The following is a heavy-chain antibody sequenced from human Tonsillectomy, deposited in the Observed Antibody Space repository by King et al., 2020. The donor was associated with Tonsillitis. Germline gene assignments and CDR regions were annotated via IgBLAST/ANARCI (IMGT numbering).Heavy chain of an antibody. V-gene: IGHV3-23*04. CDR3: VKDAAYMIRELDH. D-gene: IGHD3-10*01. Sequence: VQLVESGGGLVQPGESLRLSCAASKFMFRSYGMSWVRQAPGKGLEWVSAISGSGETTYYADSVKGRFTISRDNSNNTLYLQMNSLRAEDTAVYFCVKDAAYMIRELDHWGQGTLVTVSS. J-gene: IGHJ4*02. CDR1: KFMFRSYG. CDR2: ISGSGETT.